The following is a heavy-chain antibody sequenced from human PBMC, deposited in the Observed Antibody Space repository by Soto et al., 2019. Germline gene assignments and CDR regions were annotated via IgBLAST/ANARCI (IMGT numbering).Heavy chain of an antibody. CDR3: ANRDYGYYNYYGMDV. V-gene: IGHV3-23*01. CDR1: GFTFSSYA. Sequence: EVQLLESGGGLVQPGGSLRLSCAASGFTFSSYAMTWVRQAPGKGLEWVSGISGSGGSTYYADSVKGRFTISRDNSKNTLYLQMNSLRAEDTAVYYCANRDYGYYNYYGMDVWGQGTTVTVSS. D-gene: IGHD4-17*01. CDR2: ISGSGGST. J-gene: IGHJ6*02.